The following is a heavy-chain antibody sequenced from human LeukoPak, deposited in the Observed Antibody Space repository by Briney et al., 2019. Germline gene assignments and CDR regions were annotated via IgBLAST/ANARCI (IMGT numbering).Heavy chain of an antibody. CDR3: AKSLYGSGSYYNWFDP. Sequence: PSETLSLTCAVYGGSFSGYYWSWLRQSPGKGLEWIGEINHRGSTNYNPSLKRRVTISLDTSKNQFSLKLSSVTAADTAVYYCAKSLYGSGSYYNWFDPWGQGTLVTVSS. J-gene: IGHJ5*02. V-gene: IGHV4-34*01. D-gene: IGHD3-10*01. CDR2: INHRGST. CDR1: GGSFSGYY.